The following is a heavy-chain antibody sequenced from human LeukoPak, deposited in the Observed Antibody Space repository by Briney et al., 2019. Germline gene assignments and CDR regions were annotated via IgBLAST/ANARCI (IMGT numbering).Heavy chain of an antibody. J-gene: IGHJ4*02. CDR2: SNPNSGGT. CDR3: ARDIAARTYNFDY. CDR1: GYTFTSYY. Sequence: ASVKVSCKASGYTFTSYYMHWVRHAPGQGLEWMGWSNPNSGGTNYAQKFQGRVTMTRDTSISTAYMELSRLRSDDTAVYYCARDIAARTYNFDYWGQGTLVTGSS. D-gene: IGHD6-6*01. V-gene: IGHV1-2*02.